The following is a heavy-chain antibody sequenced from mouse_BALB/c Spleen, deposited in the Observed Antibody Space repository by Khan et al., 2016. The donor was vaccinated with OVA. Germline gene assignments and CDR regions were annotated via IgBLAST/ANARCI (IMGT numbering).Heavy chain of an antibody. CDR2: ISSSDST. Sequence: EVQLQESGPSLVKPSQTLSLTCSVTGDSITSGYWNWIRKFPGNKLEYMGYISSSDSTFYNPSLTSRISITRDPSNNQYSLQFHSVTTEDTATYYCARWNYRYDGYFDYWGQGTTLTVSS. V-gene: IGHV3-8*02. D-gene: IGHD2-14*01. CDR1: GDSITSGY. J-gene: IGHJ2*01. CDR3: ARWNYRYDGYFDY.